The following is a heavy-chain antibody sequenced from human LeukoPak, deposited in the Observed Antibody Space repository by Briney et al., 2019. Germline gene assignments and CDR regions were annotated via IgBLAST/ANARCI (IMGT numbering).Heavy chain of an antibody. CDR1: GFTFSSYA. CDR2: ISYDGSNK. CDR3: AKRAQTTVTGDVGFDY. J-gene: IGHJ4*02. D-gene: IGHD4-17*01. Sequence: GGSLRLSCAASGFTFSSYAMHWVRQAPGKGLEWVAVISYDGSNKYYADSVKGRFTISRDNSKNTLYLQMNSLRAEDTAVYYCAKRAQTTVTGDVGFDYWGQGTLVTVSS. V-gene: IGHV3-30-3*02.